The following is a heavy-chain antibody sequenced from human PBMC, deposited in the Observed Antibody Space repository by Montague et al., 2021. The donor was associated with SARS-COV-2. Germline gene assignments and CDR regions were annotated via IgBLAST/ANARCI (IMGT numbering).Heavy chain of an antibody. CDR2: TDDSGTT. V-gene: IGHV4-59*08. CDR1: GGSLSTYY. Sequence: SETLSLTCSVSGGSLSTYYWSWIRQPPGKGLEWIGYTDDSGTTRYNPSLRSRATISLDLSKNQFSLDLNSVTAADTAVYYFARNTYNHYGLDVWGQGATVTVSS. J-gene: IGHJ6*02. CDR3: ARNTYNHYGLDV.